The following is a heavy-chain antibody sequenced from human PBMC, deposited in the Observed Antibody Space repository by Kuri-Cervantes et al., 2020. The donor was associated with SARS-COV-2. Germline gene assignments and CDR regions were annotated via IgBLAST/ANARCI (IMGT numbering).Heavy chain of an antibody. CDR1: GFTFSSYA. V-gene: IGHV3-30-3*01. CDR2: ISYDGSNK. Sequence: GESLKISCAASGFTFSSYAMHWVRQAPGKGLEWVAVISYDGSNKYYADSVKGRFTISRDNSKNTLYLQMNSLRAEDTAVYYCAREDSGTNDAFDFWGQGATVTVSS. J-gene: IGHJ3*01. D-gene: IGHD3-10*01. CDR3: AREDSGTNDAFDF.